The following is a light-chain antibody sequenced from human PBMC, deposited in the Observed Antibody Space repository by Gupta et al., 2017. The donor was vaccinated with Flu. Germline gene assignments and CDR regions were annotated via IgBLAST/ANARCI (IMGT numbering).Light chain of an antibody. CDR2: DDT. J-gene: IGLJ3*02. Sequence: SYLLTQPPSVSVAPGQTASIPCDGNNIGRKRVHWYQQKPGQAPVLVVYDDTDRPSVIPERFSGSNSVNTATLTIGRVEAGDEADYFCQVWDSYSDHWVFGGGTKVTV. V-gene: IGLV3-21*02. CDR1: NIGRKR. CDR3: QVWDSYSDHWV.